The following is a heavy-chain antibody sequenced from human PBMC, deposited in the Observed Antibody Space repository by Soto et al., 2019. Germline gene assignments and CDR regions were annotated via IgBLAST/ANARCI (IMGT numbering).Heavy chain of an antibody. CDR1: GFTFSNYG. V-gene: IGHV1-18*01. D-gene: IGHD6-19*01. J-gene: IGHJ4*02. CDR2: VSAYNGYT. CDR3: ARRTSIAVPEGP. Sequence: QVQLVQSGAEVKKPGASVKVSCKGSGFTFSNYGFNWVRQAPGQGLEWVGWVSAYNGYTKSAQNFQDRLIMTTDTSTNTAYMELRGLRPDDTALYYCARRTSIAVPEGPWGQGTLVTVSS.